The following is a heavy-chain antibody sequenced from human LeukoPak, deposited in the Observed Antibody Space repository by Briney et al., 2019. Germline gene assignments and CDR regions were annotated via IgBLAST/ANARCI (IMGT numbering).Heavy chain of an antibody. D-gene: IGHD2-21*01. Sequence: PSETLSLTCTVSGASVNSSVSSWTWIRQPAGKGLEWIGHVYSSGNINYNPSLESRLIMSVDTSKNQFSLKLRSVTAADTAVYYCARVLNVVNWYFDLWGRGALVTVSS. CDR2: VYSSGNI. CDR1: GASVNSSVSS. CDR3: ARVLNVVNWYFDL. V-gene: IGHV4-61*09. J-gene: IGHJ2*01.